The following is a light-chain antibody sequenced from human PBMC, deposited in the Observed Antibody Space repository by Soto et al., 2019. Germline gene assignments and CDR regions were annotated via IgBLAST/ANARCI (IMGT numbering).Light chain of an antibody. CDR1: QSISSN. J-gene: IGKJ1*01. CDR3: QQYNDWT. V-gene: IGKV3-15*01. CDR2: GAS. Sequence: EIVMTQSPATLSVSPWERAALSCRASQSISSNLAWYQHKPGQAPRLLIYGASTRATDIPARFSGSGSGTEFTLTISSLQSEDFAVYYCQQYNDWTFGQGTKVDIK.